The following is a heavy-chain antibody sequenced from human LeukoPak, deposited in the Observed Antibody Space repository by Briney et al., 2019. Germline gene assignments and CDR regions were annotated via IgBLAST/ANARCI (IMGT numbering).Heavy chain of an antibody. Sequence: ASVTVSCKAAGYTLTGYYMHWVRQAPGQGLEWMGWINPYSGGTSYAQKFQGRVTMTRDTSISTAYMELSRLRSDDTAVYYCARGRCSSRSCYLFDYWGQGTLVTVS. J-gene: IGHJ4*02. D-gene: IGHD2-2*01. CDR1: GYTLTGYY. V-gene: IGHV1-2*02. CDR3: ARGRCSSRSCYLFDY. CDR2: INPYSGGT.